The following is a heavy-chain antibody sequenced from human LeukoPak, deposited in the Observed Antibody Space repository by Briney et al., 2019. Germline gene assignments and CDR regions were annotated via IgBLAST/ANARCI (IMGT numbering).Heavy chain of an antibody. J-gene: IGHJ4*02. D-gene: IGHD3-22*01. CDR2: INHSGST. Sequence: PSETLSLTCAVYGGSFSGYYWSWIRQPPGKGLEWIGEINHSGSTNYNPSLKSRVTISVDTSKNQFSLKLSSVTAADTAVYYCARDFYHNYHDSSGRNDYWGQGTLVTVSS. V-gene: IGHV4-34*01. CDR3: ARDFYHNYHDSSGRNDY. CDR1: GGSFSGYY.